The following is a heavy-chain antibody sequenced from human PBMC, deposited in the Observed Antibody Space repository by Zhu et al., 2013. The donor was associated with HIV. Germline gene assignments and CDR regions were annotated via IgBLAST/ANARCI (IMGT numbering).Heavy chain of an antibody. CDR2: FNPGNGGT. Sequence: QVQLSSLGLSLETWGSVRVSCKTSGYTXTDYYIHWFRQAPGQGLEWMGEFNPGNGGTFYAQKFQGRVTFTRDASIATVYLDLNNLMSDDTAIYLCARERIGCSGGNCYFDSWGQGSPVTVSS. D-gene: IGHD2-15*01. V-gene: IGHV1-2*02. CDR3: ARERIGCSGGNCYFDS. J-gene: IGHJ5*01. CDR1: GYTXTDYY.